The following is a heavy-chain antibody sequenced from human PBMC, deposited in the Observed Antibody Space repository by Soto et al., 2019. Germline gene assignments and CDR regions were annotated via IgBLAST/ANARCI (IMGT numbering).Heavy chain of an antibody. CDR2: INAGNGNT. V-gene: IGHV1-3*01. Sequence: ASVKVSCKASGYTFTSYAMHWVRQAPGQRLEWMGRINAGNGNTKYSQKFQGRVTITRDTSASTAYMELSSLRSEDTAVYYCAGSTSSTSCYTCYYYYGMDVWGQGTTVTVSS. J-gene: IGHJ6*02. D-gene: IGHD2-2*02. CDR1: GYTFTSYA. CDR3: AGSTSSTSCYTCYYYYGMDV.